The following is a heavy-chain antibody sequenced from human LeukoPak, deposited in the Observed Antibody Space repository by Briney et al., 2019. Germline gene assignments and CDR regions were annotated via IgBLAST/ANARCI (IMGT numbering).Heavy chain of an antibody. D-gene: IGHD6-13*01. V-gene: IGHV3-23*01. CDR2: ISGSGGST. J-gene: IGHJ5*02. CDR3: AKRDFRAAAGTRWFDP. CDR1: GFTFSSYA. Sequence: PGGSLRLSCAASGFTFSSYAMSWVRQAPGKGLEWVSAISGSGGSTYYADSVKGRFTISRDNSKNTLYLQMNSLRAEDTAVYYCAKRDFRAAAGTRWFDPWGQGTLVTVSS.